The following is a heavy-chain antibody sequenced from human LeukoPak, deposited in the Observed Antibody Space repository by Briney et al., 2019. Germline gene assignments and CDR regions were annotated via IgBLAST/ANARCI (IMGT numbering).Heavy chain of an antibody. Sequence: SETLSLTCSVSGGSISSTTYYWGWIRQPPGKGLEWIGEINHSGSTNYNPSLKSRVTISVDTSKNQFSLKLSSVTAEDTAVYYCARARRDGYNPRLYYFDYWGQGTLVTVSS. J-gene: IGHJ4*02. V-gene: IGHV4-39*07. CDR3: ARARRDGYNPRLYYFDY. CDR2: INHSGST. CDR1: GGSISSTTYY. D-gene: IGHD5-24*01.